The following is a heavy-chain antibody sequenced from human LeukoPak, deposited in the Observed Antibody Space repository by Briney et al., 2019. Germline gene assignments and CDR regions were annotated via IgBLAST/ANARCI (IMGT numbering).Heavy chain of an antibody. J-gene: IGHJ6*02. CDR3: AKRGDYYSYYYVMEV. CDR2: ITGDGNTI. Sequence: GGSLRLSCAASGVTLSTYAMSWARQAPGKGLEWVSSITGDGNTIIYADSVKGRSTISRDYSKNTLYLQMNSLRVEDTAIYYCAKRGDYYSYYYVMEVWGQGTTVIVSS. CDR1: GVTLSTYA. V-gene: IGHV3-23*01. D-gene: IGHD2-21*02.